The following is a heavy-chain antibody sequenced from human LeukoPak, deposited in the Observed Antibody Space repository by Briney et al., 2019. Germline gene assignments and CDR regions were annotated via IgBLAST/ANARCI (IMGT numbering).Heavy chain of an antibody. V-gene: IGHV3-7*01. CDR1: GFTFSDYW. CDR3: SRSLDY. J-gene: IGHJ4*02. CDR2: INQDGSEG. Sequence: GGSLRLSCAASGFTFSDYWMDWVRLAPGKGMEWVANINQDGSEGYSADSVKGRFTISRDNAKNSLYLQMNRVRTEDTAVYYCSRSLDYWGQGALVTVSS.